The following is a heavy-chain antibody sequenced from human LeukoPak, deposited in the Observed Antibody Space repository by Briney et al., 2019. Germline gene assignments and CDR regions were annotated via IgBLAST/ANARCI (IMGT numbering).Heavy chain of an antibody. Sequence: GGSLRLSCAASGFTVSSNYMSWVRQAPGKGLEWVSVIYSGGSTYYADSVKGRFTISRDNSKNTLYLQMNSLRAEDTAVYYCARDRHPKRVAAAGPHNWFDPWGQGTLVTVSS. J-gene: IGHJ5*02. V-gene: IGHV3-53*05. D-gene: IGHD6-13*01. CDR1: GFTVSSNY. CDR2: IYSGGST. CDR3: ARDRHPKRVAAAGPHNWFDP.